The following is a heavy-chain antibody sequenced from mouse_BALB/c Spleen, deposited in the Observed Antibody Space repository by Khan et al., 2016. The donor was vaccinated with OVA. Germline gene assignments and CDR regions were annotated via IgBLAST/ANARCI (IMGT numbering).Heavy chain of an antibody. J-gene: IGHJ3*01. CDR3: ARKDYYDYDQFPY. Sequence: QLEESGPGLVKPSQSLSLTCTVTGYSITSEYTWNWIRQFPGNKLEWMGFISYSGNTRYNPSLKSRISITRDTSKNQFFLQLNSVTSDDTATYYCARKDYYDYDQFPYWGQGTLVTVSA. CDR2: ISYSGNT. D-gene: IGHD2-4*01. V-gene: IGHV3-2*02. CDR1: GYSITSEYT.